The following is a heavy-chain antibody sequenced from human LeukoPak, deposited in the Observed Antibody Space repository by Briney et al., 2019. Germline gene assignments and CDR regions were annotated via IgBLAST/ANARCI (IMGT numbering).Heavy chain of an antibody. J-gene: IGHJ3*01. V-gene: IGHV3-48*01. CDR2: IMRTADVT. D-gene: IGHD3/OR15-3a*01. CDR1: GFTFTSYT. Sequence: PGGSLRLSCAASGFTFTSYTMNWVRQAPGRGLEWISYIMRTADVTSYADSVEGRFTISRDDAKNSLYLQMNSLRAEDTAVYYCVRDWTYAFVLWGQGTMVTVSS. CDR3: VRDWTYAFVL.